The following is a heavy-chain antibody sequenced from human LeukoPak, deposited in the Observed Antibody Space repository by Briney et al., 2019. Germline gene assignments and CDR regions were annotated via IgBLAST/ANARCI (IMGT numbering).Heavy chain of an antibody. CDR2: IYYSGST. J-gene: IGHJ4*02. D-gene: IGHD3-10*01. V-gene: IGHV4-59*08. Sequence: PSETLSLTCTVSGDSISSYYWSWIRQPPGKGLEWIGYIYYSGSTNYNPSLKSRVTISVGTSKNQFSLKLSSVTAADTAVYYCARGVSSGSDYWGQGTLVTVSS. CDR1: GDSISSYY. CDR3: ARGVSSGSDY.